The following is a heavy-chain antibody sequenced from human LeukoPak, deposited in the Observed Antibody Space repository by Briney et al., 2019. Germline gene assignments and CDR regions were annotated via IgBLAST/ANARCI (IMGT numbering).Heavy chain of an antibody. CDR2: ISYDGSNK. CDR3: ARGVDSGSSLDY. D-gene: IGHD1-26*01. Sequence: GRSLRLSCAASGFTFSSYAMHWVRQAPGKGLEWVAVISYDGSNKYYADSVKGRFTISRDNSENTLYLQMNSLRAEDTAVYYCARGVDSGSSLDYWGQGTLVTVSS. V-gene: IGHV3-30*04. J-gene: IGHJ4*02. CDR1: GFTFSSYA.